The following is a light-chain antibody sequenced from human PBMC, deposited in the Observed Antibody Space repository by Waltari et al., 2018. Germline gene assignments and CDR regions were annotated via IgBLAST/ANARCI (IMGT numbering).Light chain of an antibody. J-gene: IGLJ1*01. Sequence: QSVLLQPPSASETPGQRVTISCSGSNSNIGDNDVSWYRLLPGTAPKLLIYNNIQRPSGVPDRFSASKSGTSASLAIGGLQSEDEADYYCAAWDDSLNGLVFGSGTKVIAL. V-gene: IGLV1-44*01. CDR2: NNI. CDR3: AAWDDSLNGLV. CDR1: NSNIGDND.